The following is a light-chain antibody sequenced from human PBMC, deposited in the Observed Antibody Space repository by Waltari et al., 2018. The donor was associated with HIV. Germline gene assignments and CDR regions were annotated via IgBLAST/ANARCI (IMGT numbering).Light chain of an antibody. V-gene: IGLV1-40*01. CDR3: QSYDSSLSGSFV. J-gene: IGLJ1*01. CDR1: SSNIGAGYD. CDR2: ADD. Sequence: QSVLTQPPSVSGAPGQRVTISCTGSSSNIGAGYDVHWFQQLPGTVPKLLIYADDNRPSGVPDRFSGSKSGTSASLAITGLQAEDEADYYCQSYDSSLSGSFVFGTGTKVTVL.